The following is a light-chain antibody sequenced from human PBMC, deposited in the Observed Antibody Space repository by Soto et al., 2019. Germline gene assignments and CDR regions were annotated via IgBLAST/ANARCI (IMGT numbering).Light chain of an antibody. V-gene: IGKV3-15*01. Sequence: EIVMTQSPATLSVSPGERATLSCRASQSVRSNLAWYQQKPGQAPRLLIYGASTRATGIPARFSGSGSGTEFTLTISSLTSEDFAVYYCQHYNNWPRTFGQGTKVEIK. CDR1: QSVRSN. CDR3: QHYNNWPRT. J-gene: IGKJ1*01. CDR2: GAS.